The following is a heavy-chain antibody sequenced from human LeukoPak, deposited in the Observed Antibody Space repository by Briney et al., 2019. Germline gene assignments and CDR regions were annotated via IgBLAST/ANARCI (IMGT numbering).Heavy chain of an antibody. V-gene: IGHV4-34*01. CDR1: GGSFSGYY. CDR2: INHSGST. J-gene: IGHJ6*03. D-gene: IGHD3-16*02. Sequence: SETLSLTCAVYGGSFSGYYWSWIRQPPGKGLEWIGEINHSGSTNYHPSLKSRVTISVDTSKNQFSLKLSSVTAADTAVYYWARGGAWGLRLGELSPYYYYYMDVWGKGTTVTVSS. CDR3: ARGGAWGLRLGELSPYYYYYMDV.